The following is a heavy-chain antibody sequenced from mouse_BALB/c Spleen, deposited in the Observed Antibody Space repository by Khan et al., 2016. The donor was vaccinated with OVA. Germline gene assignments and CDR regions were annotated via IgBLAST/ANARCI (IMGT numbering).Heavy chain of an antibody. CDR2: ISSGGTT. CDR1: GFTFSNYA. Sequence: EVELVASGGGLVQPGGSLKLSCAASGFTFSNYAMSWVRQTPEKRLEWVASISSGGTTYCPDFVKGRFTISRDNARSFLYLQMSSLRSEDTAMYYCARDYWFTYWGQGTLVTVSA. CDR3: ARDYWFTY. V-gene: IGHV5-6-5*01. J-gene: IGHJ3*01.